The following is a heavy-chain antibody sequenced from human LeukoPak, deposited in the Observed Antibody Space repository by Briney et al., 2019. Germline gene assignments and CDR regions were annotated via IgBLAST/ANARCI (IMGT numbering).Heavy chain of an antibody. V-gene: IGHV3-48*03. CDR3: AELGITMIGGV. Sequence: GGSLRLSCAASGFTFSSYEMNWVRQAPGKGLEWGSLIYSGGSTYYADSVKGRFTISRDNAKNSLYLQMNSLRAENTAVYYCAELGITMIGGVWGKGTTVTISS. CDR2: IYSGGST. CDR1: GFTFSSYE. J-gene: IGHJ6*04. D-gene: IGHD3-10*02.